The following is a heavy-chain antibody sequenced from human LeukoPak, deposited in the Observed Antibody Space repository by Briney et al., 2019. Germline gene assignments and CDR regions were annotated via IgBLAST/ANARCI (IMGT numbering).Heavy chain of an antibody. CDR3: ARDYYDSSGYSGGMDV. D-gene: IGHD3-22*01. V-gene: IGHV4-30-2*01. J-gene: IGHJ6*02. Sequence: SETLSLTCAVSGGSIGSGGYSWSWIRQPPGKGLEWIGYIYHSGSTYYNPSLKSRVTISVDRSKNQFSLKLSSVTAADTAVYYCARDYYDSSGYSGGMDVWGQGTTVTVSS. CDR1: GGSIGSGGYS. CDR2: IYHSGST.